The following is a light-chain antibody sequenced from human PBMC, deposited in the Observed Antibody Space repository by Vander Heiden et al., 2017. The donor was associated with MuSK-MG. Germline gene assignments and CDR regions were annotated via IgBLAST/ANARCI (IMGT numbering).Light chain of an antibody. CDR2: WGS. J-gene: IGKJ5*01. Sequence: DIVMTQSPLSLPVTPGEPASISCRSSQSLLHSNGYNYLDWYLQKPGQSPQLLIYWGSNRASGVPDRFSGSGSGTEFTLKISRVEAEDVGVYYCMQALQTPITFGQGTRLEIK. CDR3: MQALQTPIT. V-gene: IGKV2-28*01. CDR1: QSLLHSNGYNY.